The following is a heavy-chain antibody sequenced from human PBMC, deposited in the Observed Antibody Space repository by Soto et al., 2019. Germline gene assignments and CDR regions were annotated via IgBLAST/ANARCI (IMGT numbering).Heavy chain of an antibody. J-gene: IGHJ5*02. V-gene: IGHV3-30*03. CDR1: GFTFSNYG. D-gene: IGHD1-26*01. CDR2: ISYDGSNK. Sequence: QVQLVESGGGVVQPGRSLRLSCAASGFTFSNYGIHWVRQAPGKGLEWVAVISYDGSNKYFADSVKGRFTISRDDSKNTAYLQMNSLKTEDTAVYYCTRLLQMGARGVNWFDPWGQGTLVTVSS. CDR3: TRLLQMGARGVNWFDP.